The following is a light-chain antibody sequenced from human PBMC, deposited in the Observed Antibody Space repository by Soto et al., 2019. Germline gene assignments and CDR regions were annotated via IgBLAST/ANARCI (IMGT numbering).Light chain of an antibody. CDR3: MQALQTPST. J-gene: IGKJ2*01. CDR2: LGS. CDR1: QSLLHSSGNNF. V-gene: IGKV2-28*01. Sequence: DIVQTQSPLSLPVTPGESASISCRSSQSLLHSSGNNFLDWYLQKPGQSPQLLIYLGSQRASGVPDKFSGSGSGADFTLKISKVEADDVGIYYCMQALQTPSTFGQGTKLELK.